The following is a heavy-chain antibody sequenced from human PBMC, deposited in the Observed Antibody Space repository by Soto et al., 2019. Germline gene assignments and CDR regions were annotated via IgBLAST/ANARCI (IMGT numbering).Heavy chain of an antibody. CDR3: ASQKSRDFWSGYTLDV. CDR2: IYPGDSDT. J-gene: IGHJ6*04. D-gene: IGHD3-3*01. Sequence: GESLKISCKGSGYSFTSYWIGWVRQMPGKGLEWMGIIYPGDSDTRYSPSFQGQVTISADKSISTAYLQWSSLKASDTAMYYCASQKSRDFWSGYTLDVWGKGTTVTVSS. CDR1: GYSFTSYW. V-gene: IGHV5-51*01.